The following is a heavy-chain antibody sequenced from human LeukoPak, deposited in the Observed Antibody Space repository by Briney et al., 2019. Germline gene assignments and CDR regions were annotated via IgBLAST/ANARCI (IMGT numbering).Heavy chain of an antibody. CDR1: GGSFSGYY. D-gene: IGHD6-6*01. V-gene: IGHV4-34*01. Sequence: SETLSLTCAVYGGSFSGYYWSWIRQPPGKGLEWIGEINHSGSTNYNPSLKSRVTISVDTSKNQFSLKLSSVTAADTAVYYCARRGIAARRSRFDPWGQGTLVTVSS. CDR3: ARRGIAARRSRFDP. CDR2: INHSGST. J-gene: IGHJ5*02.